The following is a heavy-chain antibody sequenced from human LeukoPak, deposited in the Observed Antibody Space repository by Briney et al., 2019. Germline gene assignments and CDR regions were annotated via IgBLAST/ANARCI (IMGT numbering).Heavy chain of an antibody. CDR3: AGQTVVRGKEFDY. CDR1: GGSISSSSCY. V-gene: IGHV4-39*01. Sequence: PSETLSLTCTVSGGSISSSSCYWGWIRQPPGKGLEWIGSMFYSGTTYYNPSLKSRLTISVDTSKNQFSLKVRSVTAADTAAYYCAGQTVVRGKEFDYWGQGTLVTVSS. CDR2: MFYSGTT. J-gene: IGHJ4*02. D-gene: IGHD3-10*01.